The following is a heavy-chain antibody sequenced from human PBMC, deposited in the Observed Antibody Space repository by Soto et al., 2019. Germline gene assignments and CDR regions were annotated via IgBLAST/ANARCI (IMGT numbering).Heavy chain of an antibody. D-gene: IGHD1-26*01. CDR1: GFNFTDAW. Sequence: EVQLVESGGGSVQPGGSLRLSCAASGFNFTDAWMNWVRQAPGKGLEWVGRIKTNTDGGTTDYAAPVRDRFTISRDDSKHTLSLQMNSLMTEDTAVYYCSADRGWELGRFDLWGQGTLVTVSS. CDR3: SADRGWELGRFDL. V-gene: IGHV3-15*07. CDR2: IKTNTDGGTT. J-gene: IGHJ5*02.